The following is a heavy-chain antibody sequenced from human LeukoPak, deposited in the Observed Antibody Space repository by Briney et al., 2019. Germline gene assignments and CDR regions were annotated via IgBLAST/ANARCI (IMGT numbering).Heavy chain of an antibody. V-gene: IGHV3-23*01. J-gene: IGHJ4*02. CDR3: AREEWAVAGPND. D-gene: IGHD6-19*01. CDR2: ISGSGGST. CDR1: GFTFSSYA. Sequence: GGSLRLSCAASGFTFSSYAMSWVRQAPGKGLEWVSAISGSGGSTYYADSVKGRFTISRDNSKNTLYLQMNSLRSEDTAVYYRAREEWAVAGPNDWGQGTLVTVSS.